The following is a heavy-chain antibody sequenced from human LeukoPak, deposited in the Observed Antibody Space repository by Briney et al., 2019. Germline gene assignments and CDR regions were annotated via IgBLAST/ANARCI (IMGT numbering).Heavy chain of an antibody. CDR3: ARHDTMFGVPDSAFDI. J-gene: IGHJ3*02. D-gene: IGHD3-3*01. CDR1: GGSISSGGYY. Sequence: SQTLSLTCTVSGGSISSGGYYWSWIRQHPGKGLEWIGEINHSGSTNYNPSLKSRVTISVDTSKNQFSLKLSSVTAADTAVYYCARHDTMFGVPDSAFDIWGQGTMVTVSS. V-gene: IGHV4-31*03. CDR2: INHSGST.